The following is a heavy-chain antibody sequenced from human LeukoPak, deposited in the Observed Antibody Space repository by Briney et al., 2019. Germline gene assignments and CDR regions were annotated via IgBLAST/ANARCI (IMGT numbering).Heavy chain of an antibody. J-gene: IGHJ4*02. V-gene: IGHV3-53*05. CDR2: IYSGGST. CDR1: GFTVSSNY. Sequence: PGGSLRLSCSASGFTVSSNYMSWVRQAPGKGLEWVSVIYSGGSTYYADSVKGRFTISRDNSKNTLYLQMNSLRAEDTAVYYCAKARAYMVGYFDYWGQGTLVTVSS. CDR3: AKARAYMVGYFDY. D-gene: IGHD4/OR15-4a*01.